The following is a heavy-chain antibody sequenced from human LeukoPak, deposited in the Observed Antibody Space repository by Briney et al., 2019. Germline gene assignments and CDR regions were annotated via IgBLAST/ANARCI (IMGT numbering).Heavy chain of an antibody. D-gene: IGHD6-13*01. V-gene: IGHV1-69*06. Sequence: SVKVSCKASGGTFSSYAISWVRQAPGQGLEWMGGIIPIFGTANYAQKFQGRVTITADKSTSTAYMELSSLRSEDTAVYYCARGDEYVSTWYVDYWGQGTLVTVSS. J-gene: IGHJ4*02. CDR2: IIPIFGTA. CDR3: ARGDEYVSTWYVDY. CDR1: GGTFSSYA.